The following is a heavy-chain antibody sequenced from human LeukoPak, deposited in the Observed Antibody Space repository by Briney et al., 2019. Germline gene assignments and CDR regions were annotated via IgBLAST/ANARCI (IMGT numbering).Heavy chain of an antibody. CDR1: GFTFSSYG. CDR3: ARGTLNIPGEHGAFDY. Sequence: GGSLRLSCAASGFTFSSYGMHWVRQAPGKGLEWVAVISYDGSNKYYPDSVKGRFTISRDNSKNTLYLQMSSLRADDTAVYYCARGTLNIPGEHGAFDYWGQGALVTVSS. J-gene: IGHJ4*02. D-gene: IGHD1-14*01. CDR2: ISYDGSNK. V-gene: IGHV3-30*03.